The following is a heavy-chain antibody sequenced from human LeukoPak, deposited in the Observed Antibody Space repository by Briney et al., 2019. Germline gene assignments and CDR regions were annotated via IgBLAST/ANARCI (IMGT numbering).Heavy chain of an antibody. D-gene: IGHD3-22*01. Sequence: ASVKVSCKASGYTFTRYYIHWVRQAPGQGLEWMGWINPNSGGTNYAQKFQGRVTMTRDTSISTAYMELSRLRSDDTAVYYCARDLGVYDSSGYYPDYWGQGTLVTVSS. J-gene: IGHJ4*02. CDR1: GYTFTRYY. CDR3: ARDLGVYDSSGYYPDY. V-gene: IGHV1-2*02. CDR2: INPNSGGT.